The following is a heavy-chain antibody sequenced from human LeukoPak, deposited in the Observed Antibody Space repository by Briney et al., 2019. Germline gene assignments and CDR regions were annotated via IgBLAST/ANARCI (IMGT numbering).Heavy chain of an antibody. CDR2: ISYDGSNK. Sequence: GGSLRLSCAPSGFTLGRHGMHRVRQAPGKGLEWVAVISYDGSNKYYADSVKGRFTISRDKSKNTLYLQMNSLRVEDTAVYYCAKDGLRYYYDSSGFYPGDCWGQGTLVTVSS. CDR1: GFTLGRHG. CDR3: AKDGLRYYYDSSGFYPGDC. J-gene: IGHJ4*02. D-gene: IGHD3-22*01. V-gene: IGHV3-30*18.